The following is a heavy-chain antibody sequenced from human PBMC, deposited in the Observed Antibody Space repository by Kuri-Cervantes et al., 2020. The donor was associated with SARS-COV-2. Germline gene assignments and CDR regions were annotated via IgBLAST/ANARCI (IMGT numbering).Heavy chain of an antibody. Sequence: SETLSLTCTVSGGSISSHYWSWIRQPPGKRLEWIGYIYYSGSTNYNPSLKSRVTISVDTSKNQFSLKLRSVTAAYTAVYYCARARVDYYGSSGLDYWGQGTLVTVSS. CDR2: IYYSGST. J-gene: IGHJ4*02. CDR3: ARARVDYYGSSGLDY. D-gene: IGHD3-22*01. V-gene: IGHV4-59*11. CDR1: GGSISSHY.